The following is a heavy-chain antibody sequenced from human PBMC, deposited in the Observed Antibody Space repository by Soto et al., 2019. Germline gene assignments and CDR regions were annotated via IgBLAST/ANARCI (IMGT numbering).Heavy chain of an antibody. Sequence: ASVKVSCKASGYTFTSYDINWVRQATGQGLEWMGWMNPNSGNTGYAQKFQGRVTMTRNTSISTAYMELSSLGSEDTAVYYCARGAITMVRGVMKLYYYYYYMDVWGKGTTVTVSS. CDR1: GYTFTSYD. D-gene: IGHD3-10*01. V-gene: IGHV1-8*01. CDR3: ARGAITMVRGVMKLYYYYYYMDV. CDR2: MNPNSGNT. J-gene: IGHJ6*03.